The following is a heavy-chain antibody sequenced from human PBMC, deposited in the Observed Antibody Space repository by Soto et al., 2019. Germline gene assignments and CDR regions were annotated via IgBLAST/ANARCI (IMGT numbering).Heavy chain of an antibody. Sequence: QVQLVQSGAEVKKPGASVKVSCKASGYTFTGYYMHWVRQAPGQGLEWMGWINPNSGGTNYAQKFQGRVTMTRDTSISTAYMELSRLRSDDTAVYYCARVRFDYGSGSWDYFDYWGQGTLVTVSS. D-gene: IGHD3-10*01. J-gene: IGHJ4*02. CDR1: GYTFTGYY. V-gene: IGHV1-2*02. CDR3: ARVRFDYGSGSWDYFDY. CDR2: INPNSGGT.